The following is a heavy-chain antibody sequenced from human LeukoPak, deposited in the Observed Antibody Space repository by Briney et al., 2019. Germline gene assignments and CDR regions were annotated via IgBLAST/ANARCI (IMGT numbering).Heavy chain of an antibody. CDR2: ISYDGSNK. CDR3: AREGVEYSSSSVWFDP. Sequence: GGSLRLSCAASGFTFSSYAMHWVRQAPGKGLEWVAVISYDGSNKYYADSVKGRFTISRDNSKNTLYLQMNSLRAEDTAVYYCAREGVEYSSSSVWFDPWGQGTLVTVSS. CDR1: GFTFSSYA. V-gene: IGHV3-30-3*01. J-gene: IGHJ5*02. D-gene: IGHD6-6*01.